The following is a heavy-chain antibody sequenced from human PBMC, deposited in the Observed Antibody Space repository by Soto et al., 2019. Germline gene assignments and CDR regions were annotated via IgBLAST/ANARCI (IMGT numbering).Heavy chain of an antibody. V-gene: IGHV4-31*03. Sequence: QVQLQESGPGLVKPSQTLSLTCTVSGGSISSGGYYWSWIRQHPGKGLEWIGYIYYSGSTYYNPSLKSRVTISVDTSKNQFSLKPSSVTAADTAVYYCARTPITIFGVVAFDYWGQGTLVTVSS. CDR2: IYYSGST. CDR1: GGSISSGGYY. J-gene: IGHJ4*02. D-gene: IGHD3-3*01. CDR3: ARTPITIFGVVAFDY.